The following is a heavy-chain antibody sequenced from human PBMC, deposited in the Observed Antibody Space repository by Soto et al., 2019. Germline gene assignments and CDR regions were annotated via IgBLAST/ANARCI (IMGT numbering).Heavy chain of an antibody. CDR1: GFTFSSYA. V-gene: IGHV3-23*01. Sequence: GGSLRLSCAASGFTFSSYAMSWVRQAPGKGLEWVSAISGSGGSTYYADSVKGRFTISRDNSKNTLYLQMNSLRAEDTAVYYCASYQGYYSQTAYYFDYWGQGTLVTVSS. CDR3: ASYQGYYSQTAYYFDY. CDR2: ISGSGGST. D-gene: IGHD3-22*01. J-gene: IGHJ4*02.